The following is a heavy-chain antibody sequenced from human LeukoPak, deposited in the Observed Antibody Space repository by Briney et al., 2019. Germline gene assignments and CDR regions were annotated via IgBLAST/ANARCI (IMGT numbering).Heavy chain of an antibody. J-gene: IGHJ4*02. D-gene: IGHD3-9*01. V-gene: IGHV4-59*01. CDR2: IYYSGST. CDR3: ARGYYDILTGYYGVFDY. CDR1: GGSISSYY. Sequence: SETLSLTCTVSGGSISSYYWSWIRQPPGKGLEWIGYIYYSGSTNYNPSLKSRVTISVGTSKNQFSLKLSSVTAADTAVYYCARGYYDILTGYYGVFDYWGQGILVTVSS.